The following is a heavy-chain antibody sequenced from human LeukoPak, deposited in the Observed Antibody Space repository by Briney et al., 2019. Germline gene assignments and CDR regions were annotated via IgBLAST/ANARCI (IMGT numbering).Heavy chain of an antibody. CDR1: GFTFSSYG. D-gene: IGHD3-10*01. V-gene: IGHV3-30*18. Sequence: GRSLRLSCAASGFTFSSYGMHWVRQAPGKGLEWVAVISYDGSNKYYADSVKGRFTISRDNSKNTLYLQMNSLRAEDTAVYYCAEGADYYGSGSTDYWGQGTLVTVSS. CDR2: ISYDGSNK. J-gene: IGHJ4*02. CDR3: AEGADYYGSGSTDY.